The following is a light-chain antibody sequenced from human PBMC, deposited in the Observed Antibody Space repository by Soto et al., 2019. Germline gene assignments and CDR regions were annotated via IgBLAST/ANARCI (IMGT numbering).Light chain of an antibody. Sequence: QSVLTQPPSVSGAPGQRVTISCTGSSSNIGAGYDVHWYQQLPGTAPKLLIYGNSNRPSGGPDRFSGSKSGTSVSLAITGLQAEDEADYYCQSYDSSLSGYVFGTGTKLTVL. CDR3: QSYDSSLSGYV. V-gene: IGLV1-40*01. CDR2: GNS. J-gene: IGLJ1*01. CDR1: SSNIGAGYD.